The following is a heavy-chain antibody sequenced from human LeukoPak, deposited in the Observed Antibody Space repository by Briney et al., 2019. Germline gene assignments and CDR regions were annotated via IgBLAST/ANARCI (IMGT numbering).Heavy chain of an antibody. J-gene: IGHJ4*02. CDR3: ARDGGDYDYVWGSYRPLNFDY. D-gene: IGHD3-16*02. CDR2: INWNGGST. Sequence: GGSLRLSCAASGFTFDDYGMSWVRQAPGKGLEWVSGINWNGGSTGYADSVKGRFTISRDNAKNSLYLQMNSLRAEDTALYYCARDGGDYDYVWGSYRPLNFDYWGQGTLVTVSS. CDR1: GFTFDDYG. V-gene: IGHV3-20*04.